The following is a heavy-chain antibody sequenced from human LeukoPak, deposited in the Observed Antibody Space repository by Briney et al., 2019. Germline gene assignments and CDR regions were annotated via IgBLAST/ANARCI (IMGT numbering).Heavy chain of an antibody. V-gene: IGHV3-23*01. CDR2: ISGSGSSI. J-gene: IGHJ6*03. Sequence: PGGPLRLSCAASGFTFSNYAMNWVRQAPGKGLEWVSVISGSGSSIYYADSVKGRFTISRDNSKNTLYLQMNSLRAEDTAVYYCAKQWSQLLLVDYYYYMDVWGKGTTVTISS. CDR1: GFTFSNYA. D-gene: IGHD2-15*01. CDR3: AKQWSQLLLVDYYYYMDV.